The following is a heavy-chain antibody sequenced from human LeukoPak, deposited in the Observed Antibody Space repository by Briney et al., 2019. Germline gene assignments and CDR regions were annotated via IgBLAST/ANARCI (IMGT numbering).Heavy chain of an antibody. D-gene: IGHD3-22*01. CDR1: GLTFSGNL. CDR2: IYRDGTT. J-gene: IGHJ4*02. CDR3: AKLRPHDMEDY. V-gene: IGHV3-66*01. Sequence: PGGSLRLSCAASGLTFSGNLMSWVRQAPGKGLEWVSVIYRDGTTYYTDSVKGRFTISRDNSKNTLYLQMNGLRAEDTAIYHCAKLRPHDMEDYWGQGTLVTVSS.